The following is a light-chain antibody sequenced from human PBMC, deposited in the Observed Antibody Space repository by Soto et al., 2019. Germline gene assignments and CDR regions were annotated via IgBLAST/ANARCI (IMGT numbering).Light chain of an antibody. CDR1: QNVLGSSNNKDN. V-gene: IGKV4-1*01. CDR3: QQYYSTPRT. CDR2: WAS. J-gene: IGKJ1*01. Sequence: DIVMTQSPDSLAVSLGERATINCKSSQNVLGSSNNKDNLTWYQQKPGQPPKLLIYWASTREFGVPDRFSGSGSGTDFTLTISSLQAEDVAVYYCQQYYSTPRTFGHGTKVEIK.